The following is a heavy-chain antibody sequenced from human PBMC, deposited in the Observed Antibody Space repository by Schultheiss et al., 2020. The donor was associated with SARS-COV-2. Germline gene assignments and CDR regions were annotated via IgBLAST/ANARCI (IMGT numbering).Heavy chain of an antibody. Sequence: ASVKVSCKASGYTFTGYYMHWVRQAPGQGLEWMGWINPNSGGTNYAQKFQGWVTMTRDTSISTAYMQLRRLRSDDTAVYYCARLPDTAMGGVDYWGQGTLVTVSS. D-gene: IGHD5-18*01. CDR2: INPNSGGT. V-gene: IGHV1-2*04. J-gene: IGHJ4*02. CDR1: GYTFTGYY. CDR3: ARLPDTAMGGVDY.